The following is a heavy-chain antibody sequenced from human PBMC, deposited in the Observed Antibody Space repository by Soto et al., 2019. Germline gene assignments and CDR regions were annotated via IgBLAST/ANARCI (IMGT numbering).Heavy chain of an antibody. CDR2: INPIGGST. CDR3: ARDKNEEGVFDI. CDR1: GYTFIRYY. J-gene: IGHJ3*02. D-gene: IGHD3-3*01. Sequence: ASVKVSCKASGYTFIRYYIHCLRQAPGQGLEWMGIINPIGGSTGYAQNFRGRVTMSRDTSTSTVYMELSSLRSEDTAMYYCARDKNEEGVFDIRGQGTLVTVSS. V-gene: IGHV1-46*01.